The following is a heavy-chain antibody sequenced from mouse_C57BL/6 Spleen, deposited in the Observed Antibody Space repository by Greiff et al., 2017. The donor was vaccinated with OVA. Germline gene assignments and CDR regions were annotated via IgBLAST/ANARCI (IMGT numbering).Heavy chain of an antibody. CDR1: GFTFSGYA. CDR3: ARDGGYYFDY. D-gene: IGHD3-1*01. CDR2: ISDGGSYT. J-gene: IGHJ2*01. Sequence: DVQLVESGGGLVKPGGSLKLSCAASGFTFSGYAMSWVRQTPEKRLGWVATISDGGSYTYYPDNVKGRFTISRDNAKNNLYLQMSHLKSEDTAMYYCARDGGYYFDYWGQGTTLTVSS. V-gene: IGHV5-4*01.